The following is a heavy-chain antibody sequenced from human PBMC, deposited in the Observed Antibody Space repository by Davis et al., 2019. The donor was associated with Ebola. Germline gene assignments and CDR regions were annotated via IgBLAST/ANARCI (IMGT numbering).Heavy chain of an antibody. D-gene: IGHD3-9*01. J-gene: IGHJ5*02. CDR2: ISYTGST. V-gene: IGHV4-31*03. CDR3: ARVTYDLLTGYRFDP. Sequence: MPSETLSLTCTVSGGSISSADNYWSWIRQHPGKGLEWIGYISYTGSTFYNPSLESRLTISVDTSENQFSLQLTSLTAADTAVYYCARVTYDLLTGYRFDPWGQGTLVTVSS. CDR1: GGSISSADNY.